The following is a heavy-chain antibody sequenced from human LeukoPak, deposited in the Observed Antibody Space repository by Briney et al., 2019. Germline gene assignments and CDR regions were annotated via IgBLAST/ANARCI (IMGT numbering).Heavy chain of an antibody. V-gene: IGHV3-7*01. CDR1: GLTFSSYW. D-gene: IGHD1-26*01. CDR3: ARKSGSYDY. CDR2: IKQDGSEK. Sequence: GGSLRLSCAASGLTFSSYWMSWVRQAPGKGLEWVANIKQDGSEKYYVDSVKGRFTISRDNAKNSLYLQMNSLRAEDTAVYYCARKSGSYDYWGQGTLVTVSS. J-gene: IGHJ4*02.